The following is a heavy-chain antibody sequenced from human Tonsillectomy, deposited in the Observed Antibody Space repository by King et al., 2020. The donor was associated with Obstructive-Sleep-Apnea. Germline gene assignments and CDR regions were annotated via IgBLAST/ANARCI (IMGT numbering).Heavy chain of an antibody. D-gene: IGHD3-16*01. CDR3: AKDKRSVSGEPLSYFDY. CDR1: GFTFSSYG. J-gene: IGHJ4*02. V-gene: IGHV3-33*06. Sequence: QVQLVESGGGVVQPGRSLRLSCAASGFTFSSYGMHWVRQAPGKGLEWVAVIWYEGSNKYYAESVKGRFTISRDNSKKTLYLQMNSLRAEDTAVYYCAKDKRSVSGEPLSYFDYWGQGTLVTVSS. CDR2: IWYEGSNK.